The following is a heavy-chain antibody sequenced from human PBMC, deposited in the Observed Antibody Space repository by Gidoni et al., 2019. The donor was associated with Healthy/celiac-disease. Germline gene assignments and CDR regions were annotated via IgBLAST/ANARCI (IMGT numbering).Heavy chain of an antibody. D-gene: IGHD3-3*01. Sequence: EVQLLESGGGLVQPGGSLRLACAASGFTFSSYAMSWVRQAPGKGLEWVSAISGSGGSTYYADSVKGRFTISRDNSKNTLYLQMNSLRAEDTAVYYCAKSPIFGVVIIRNFDYWGQGTLVTVSS. CDR1: GFTFSSYA. V-gene: IGHV3-23*01. CDR3: AKSPIFGVVIIRNFDY. CDR2: ISGSGGST. J-gene: IGHJ4*02.